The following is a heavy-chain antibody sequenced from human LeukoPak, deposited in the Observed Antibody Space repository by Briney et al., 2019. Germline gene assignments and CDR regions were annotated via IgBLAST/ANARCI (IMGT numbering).Heavy chain of an antibody. CDR2: MNPNSGNT. CDR1: GYTFTSYD. Sequence: GASVKVSCKASGYTFTSYDINWVRQATGQGRVWMGWMNPNSGNTGYAQKFQGRVTMTRNTSISTAYMELSSLRSEDTAVYYCARVYYDSSGYYFYYFDYWGQGTLVTVSS. CDR3: ARVYYDSSGYYFYYFDY. D-gene: IGHD3-22*01. V-gene: IGHV1-8*01. J-gene: IGHJ4*02.